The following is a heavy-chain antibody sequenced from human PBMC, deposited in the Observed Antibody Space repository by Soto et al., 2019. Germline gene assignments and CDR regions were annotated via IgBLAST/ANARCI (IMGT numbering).Heavy chain of an antibody. V-gene: IGHV1-69*01. CDR1: GGTFSSYA. CDR2: IIPIFGTA. J-gene: IGHJ4*02. CDR3: ARNRYYYDRSGYDY. Sequence: QVQLVQSGAEVKKPGSSVKVSCKASGGTFSSYAISWVRQAPGQGLEWMGGIIPIFGTANYAQKFQGRVTITADESTSTAYMELSSLRSEDTAVYYCARNRYYYDRSGYDYWGQGTLVTVSS. D-gene: IGHD3-22*01.